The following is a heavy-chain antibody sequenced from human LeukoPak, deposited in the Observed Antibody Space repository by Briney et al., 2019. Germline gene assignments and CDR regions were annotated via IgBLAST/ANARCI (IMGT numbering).Heavy chain of an antibody. J-gene: IGHJ6*02. V-gene: IGHV3-53*01. CDR2: IYSGGST. Sequence: GGSLRLSCAASGFTVSSNYMSWVHQAPGKGLEWVSVIYSGGSTYYADSVKGRFTISRDNSKNTLYLQMNSLRAEDTAVYYCAREESYYYYGMDVWGQGTTVTVSS. CDR3: AREESYYYYGMDV. D-gene: IGHD2/OR15-2a*01. CDR1: GFTVSSNY.